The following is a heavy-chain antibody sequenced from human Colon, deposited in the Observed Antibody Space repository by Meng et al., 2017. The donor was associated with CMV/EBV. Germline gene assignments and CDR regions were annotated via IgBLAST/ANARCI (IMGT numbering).Heavy chain of an antibody. CDR2: INHSGST. CDR3: ARGGQLLTYGMDV. D-gene: IGHD6-13*01. CDR1: GGSFSGYY. Sequence: ETLSLTCAVYGGSFSGYYWSWIRQPPGKGLEWIGEINHSGSTNYNPSLKSRVTISVDTSKNQFSLKLSSVTAADTAVYYCARGGQLLTYGMDVWGQGTTVTVSS. J-gene: IGHJ6*02. V-gene: IGHV4-34*01.